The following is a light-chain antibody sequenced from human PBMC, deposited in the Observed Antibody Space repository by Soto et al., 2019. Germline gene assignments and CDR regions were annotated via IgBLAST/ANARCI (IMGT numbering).Light chain of an antibody. V-gene: IGKV1-5*01. CDR1: QSISTW. J-gene: IGKJ5*01. Sequence: DIQMTQSPSILSASVGDRVTITCRASQSISTWLAWYQQKPGKAPNLLIYDVFSLHSGVPSRFSGSGSGTEFTLTISSLQPDDFATYYCQQYNSYSTSITFGQGTRLEIK. CDR3: QQYNSYSTSIT. CDR2: DVF.